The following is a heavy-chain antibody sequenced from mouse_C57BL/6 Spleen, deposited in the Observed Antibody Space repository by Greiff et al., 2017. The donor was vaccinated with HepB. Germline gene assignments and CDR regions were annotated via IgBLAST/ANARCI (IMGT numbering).Heavy chain of an antibody. Sequence: EVQLVESGGGLVKPGGSLKLSCAASGFTFSDYGMHWVRQAPEKGLEWVAYISSGSSTIYYADTVKGRFTISRDNAKNTLFLQMTRLMSEDTAMYYCARGVYYYGSSYLDYWGQGTTLTVSS. CDR1: GFTFSDYG. CDR2: ISSGSSTI. CDR3: ARGVYYYGSSYLDY. V-gene: IGHV5-17*01. D-gene: IGHD1-1*01. J-gene: IGHJ2*01.